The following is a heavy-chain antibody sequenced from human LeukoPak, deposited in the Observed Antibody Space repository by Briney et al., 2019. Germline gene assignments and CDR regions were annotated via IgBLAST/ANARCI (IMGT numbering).Heavy chain of an antibody. V-gene: IGHV3-64*01. CDR3: ARGGSGGSFYYYYYGMDV. CDR2: ISSNGGST. CDR1: GFTFSSYA. J-gene: IGHJ6*02. D-gene: IGHD2-15*01. Sequence: GGSLRLSCAASGFTFSSYAMYWVRQAPGKGLEYVSAISSNGGSTYYANSVKGRFTISRDNSKNTLYLQMGSLRAEDMAVYYCARGGSGGSFYYYYYGMDVWGQGTTVTVSS.